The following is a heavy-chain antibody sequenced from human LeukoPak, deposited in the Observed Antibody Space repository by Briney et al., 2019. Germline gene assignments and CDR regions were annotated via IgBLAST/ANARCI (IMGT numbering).Heavy chain of an antibody. CDR3: AAVITGTTYYFDY. Sequence: KPSETLSLTCTVSGYSISSGYYWGWIRQPPGKGLEWIGSIYHSGSTYYNPSLKSRVTISVDTSKNQFSLKLSSVNAADTAVYYCAAVITGTTYYFDYWGQGTLVTVSS. CDR2: IYHSGST. D-gene: IGHD1-7*01. J-gene: IGHJ4*02. V-gene: IGHV4-38-2*02. CDR1: GYSISSGYY.